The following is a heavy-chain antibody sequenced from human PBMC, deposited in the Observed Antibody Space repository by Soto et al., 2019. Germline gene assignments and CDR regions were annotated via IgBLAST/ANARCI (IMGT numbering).Heavy chain of an antibody. Sequence: SETLSLTCAVYGGSFSGYYWSWIRPPPGQGLAWMGSINHSGRTNYTASLKSRVTISLDSPTNRLHMQLYSETAADLAANHCDTNPKLFQVCGQGTKVTVSS. D-gene: IGHD3-10*01. CDR2: INHSGRT. CDR3: DTNPKLFQV. V-gene: IGHV4-34*07. J-gene: IGHJ3*01. CDR1: GGSFSGYY.